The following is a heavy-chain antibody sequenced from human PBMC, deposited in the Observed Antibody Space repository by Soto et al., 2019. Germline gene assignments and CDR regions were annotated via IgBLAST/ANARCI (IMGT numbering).Heavy chain of an antibody. Sequence: SETLSLTCTVSGGSVSSGSYYWSWIRQPPGKGLEWIGYIYYSGSTNYNPSLKSRVTISVDTSKNQFSLKLSSVTAADTAVYYCARGAGSSSWYRGYYYGMDVWGQGTTVTAP. CDR2: IYYSGST. CDR1: GGSVSSGSYY. V-gene: IGHV4-61*01. D-gene: IGHD6-13*01. CDR3: ARGAGSSSWYRGYYYGMDV. J-gene: IGHJ6*02.